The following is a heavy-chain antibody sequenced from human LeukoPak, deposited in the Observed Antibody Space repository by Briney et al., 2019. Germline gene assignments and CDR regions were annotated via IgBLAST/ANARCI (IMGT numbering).Heavy chain of an antibody. CDR3: AKGERGSYPPNFDY. V-gene: IGHV4-39*01. CDR2: IYYSGST. Sequence: SETLSLTCTVSGGSISSSSYYWGWLRQPPGKGLEWIGSIYYSGSTYYNPSLKSRVTISVDTSKNQFSLKLSSVTAADTAVYYCAKGERGSYPPNFDYWGQGTLVIVSS. J-gene: IGHJ4*02. D-gene: IGHD1-26*01. CDR1: GGSISSSSYY.